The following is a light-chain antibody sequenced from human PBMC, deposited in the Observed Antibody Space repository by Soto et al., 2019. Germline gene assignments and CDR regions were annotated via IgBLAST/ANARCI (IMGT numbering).Light chain of an antibody. J-gene: IGKJ1*01. CDR1: QSVSSIS. CDR3: QQYGSSSWT. V-gene: IGKV3-20*01. CDR2: GAS. Sequence: EIVLTQPPGTLSLSPGERATLSCRASQSVSSISLAWYQQKPGQAPRLLMYGASSRATGIPDRFSGSGSGTDFTLTISRLEPEDSAVYYCQQYGSSSWTFGQGTKVEIK.